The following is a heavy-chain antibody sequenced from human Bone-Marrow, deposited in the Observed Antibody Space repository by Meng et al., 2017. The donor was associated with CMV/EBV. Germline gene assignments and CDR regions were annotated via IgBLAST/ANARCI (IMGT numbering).Heavy chain of an antibody. CDR2: ISYDGSNK. J-gene: IGHJ6*02. V-gene: IGHV3-30-3*01. Sequence: GESLKISCAASGFTFSSYAMHWVRQAPGKGLEWVTVISYDGSNKYYADSVKGRFTISRDNSKNTLYLQMNSLRAEDTAVYYCAKDGRITIFGVVIVPYYYYGMDVWGQGTTVTVSS. D-gene: IGHD3-3*01. CDR3: AKDGRITIFGVVIVPYYYYGMDV. CDR1: GFTFSSYA.